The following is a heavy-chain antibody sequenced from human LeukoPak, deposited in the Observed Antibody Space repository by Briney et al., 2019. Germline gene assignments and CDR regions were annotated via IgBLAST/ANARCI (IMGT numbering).Heavy chain of an antibody. J-gene: IGHJ5*02. CDR1: GFTFSSYW. D-gene: IGHD2-2*01. Sequence: GGSLRLSCAASGFTFSSYWMSWVRQAPGKGLEWVANIKQDGSEKYYVDSVKSRFTISRDNAKNSLYLQMNSLRAEGTAVYYCARDDCSSISCYHNWFDPWGQGTLVTVSS. CDR2: IKQDGSEK. V-gene: IGHV3-7*01. CDR3: ARDDCSSISCYHNWFDP.